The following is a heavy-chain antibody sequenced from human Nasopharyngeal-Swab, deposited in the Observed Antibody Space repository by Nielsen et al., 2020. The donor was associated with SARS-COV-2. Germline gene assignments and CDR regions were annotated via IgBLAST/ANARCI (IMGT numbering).Heavy chain of an antibody. J-gene: IGHJ6*02. D-gene: IGHD3-10*01. CDR1: GFYFRSYA. CDR3: ARGASDYGSGSYFAEDYYYYGMDV. V-gene: IGHV3-21*01. Sequence: GESLKISCAVSGFYFRSYAMNWVRQAPGKGLEWVSSISSSSSYIYYADSVKGRFTISRDNAKNSLYLQMNSLRAEDTAVYYCARGASDYGSGSYFAEDYYYYGMDVWGQGTTVTVSS. CDR2: ISSSSSYI.